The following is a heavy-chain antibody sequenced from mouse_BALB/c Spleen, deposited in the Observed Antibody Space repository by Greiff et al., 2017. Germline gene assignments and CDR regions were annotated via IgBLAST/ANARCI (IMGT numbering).Heavy chain of an antibody. CDR3: ARSDYERVWYFDV. CDR2: IYPGDGDT. V-gene: IGHV1-87*01. D-gene: IGHD2-4*01. J-gene: IGHJ1*01. CDR1: GYTFTSYW. Sequence: VQLQQSGAELARPGASVKLSCKASGYTFTSYWLQWVKQRPGQGLEWIGAIYPGDGDTRYTQKFKGKATLTADKSSSTAYMQLSSLASEDSAVYYCARSDYERVWYFDVWGAGTTVTVSS.